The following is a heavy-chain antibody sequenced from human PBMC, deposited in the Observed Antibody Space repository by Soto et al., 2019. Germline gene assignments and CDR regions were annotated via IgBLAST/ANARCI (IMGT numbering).Heavy chain of an antibody. D-gene: IGHD5-18*01. V-gene: IGHV3-23*01. CDR2: ISGSGGDT. CDR1: GFTFSSFA. CDR3: AGLGYSSRDY. J-gene: IGHJ4*02. Sequence: EVQLLESGGGLVQPGGSLRLSCAASGFTFSSFALSWVRQAPGKGLQWVSAISGSGGDTDYADSVKGRFTISRDNSKNTLFLQMNSLRAEDTAIYYCAGLGYSSRDYWGQGTLVTVSS.